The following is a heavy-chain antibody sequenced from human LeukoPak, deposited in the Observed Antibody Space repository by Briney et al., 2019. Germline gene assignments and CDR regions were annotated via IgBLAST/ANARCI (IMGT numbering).Heavy chain of an antibody. CDR3: ARDLGWLHYAD. D-gene: IGHD5-12*01. CDR1: GFTFSSYA. V-gene: IGHV3-64*01. J-gene: IGHJ4*02. CDR2: ISSNGGST. Sequence: GGSLRLSCAASGFTFSSYAMHWVRQAPGKGLEYVSAISSNGGSTYYANSVKGRFTISRDNSKNTLYLQMNSLRADDTAIYYCARDLGWLHYADWGQGTLVTVSS.